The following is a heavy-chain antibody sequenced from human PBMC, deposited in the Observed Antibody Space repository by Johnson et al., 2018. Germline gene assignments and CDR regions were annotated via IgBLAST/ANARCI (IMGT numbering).Heavy chain of an antibody. CDR3: AKHYYDSSGHHDAFDI. CDR2: ISGSGGST. CDR1: GLTFSSYA. J-gene: IGHJ3*02. V-gene: IGHV3-23*04. Sequence: EVQLVESGGGLVQPGGSLRLSCAASGLTFSSYAMSWVRQAPGKGLEWVSGISGSGGSTYYADSVKGRFTISRDNSKNTVYLQMNSLRAEDTAVYYCAKHYYDSSGHHDAFDIWGQGTMVTVSS. D-gene: IGHD3-22*01.